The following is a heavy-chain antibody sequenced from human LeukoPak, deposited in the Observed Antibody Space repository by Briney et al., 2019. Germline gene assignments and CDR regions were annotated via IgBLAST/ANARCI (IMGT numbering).Heavy chain of an antibody. V-gene: IGHV3-23*01. D-gene: IGHD2-2*01. J-gene: IGHJ4*02. CDR1: RFTFSSYA. CDR2: VSGSGGST. CDR3: ATPKGTHCSSTSCYLSGFDY. Sequence: GASLRLFCAASRFTFSSYAMSCVRHAPGKGLECVSAVSGSGGSTFYADSCKGRVTISINNTKNTLYLQMNSLRAEDTAVYYCATPKGTHCSSTSCYLSGFDYWGQGTLVTVYS.